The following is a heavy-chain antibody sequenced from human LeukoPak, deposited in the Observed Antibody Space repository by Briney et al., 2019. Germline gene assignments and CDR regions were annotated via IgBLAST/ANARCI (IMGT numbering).Heavy chain of an antibody. CDR3: AKDVAIQLWCSDY. D-gene: IGHD5-18*01. Sequence: PGGSLRLSCAASGFTFSSYAMSWVRQAPGKGLEWVSAISGSGGSTYYADSVKGRFTISRDNSKKTPYLQMNSLRAEDTAVYYCAKDVAIQLWCSDYWGQGTMVTVSS. J-gene: IGHJ4*02. CDR2: ISGSGGST. CDR1: GFTFSSYA. V-gene: IGHV3-23*01.